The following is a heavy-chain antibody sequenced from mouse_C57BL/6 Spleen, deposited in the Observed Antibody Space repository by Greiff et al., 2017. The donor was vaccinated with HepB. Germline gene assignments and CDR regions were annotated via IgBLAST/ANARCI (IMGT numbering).Heavy chain of an antibody. CDR2: ISSGGDYI. Sequence: EVMLVESGEGLVKPGGSLKLSCAASGFTFSSYAMSWVRQTPEKRLEWVAYISSGGDYIYYADTVKGRFTISRDNARNTLYLQMSSLKSEDTAMYYCTRATYDYVPDYWGQGTTLTVSS. D-gene: IGHD2-4*01. CDR1: GFTFSSYA. V-gene: IGHV5-9-1*02. CDR3: TRATYDYVPDY. J-gene: IGHJ2*01.